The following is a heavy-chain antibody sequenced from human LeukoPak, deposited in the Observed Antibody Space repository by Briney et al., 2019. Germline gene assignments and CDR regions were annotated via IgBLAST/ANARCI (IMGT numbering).Heavy chain of an antibody. V-gene: IGHV3-21*06. D-gene: IGHD2-15*01. Sequence: PGGSLRLSRAASGFTFSSYSMNWVRQAPGKGLEWVSSISSSSSYIYYADSVKGRFTISRDNAKNSLYLQMNSLRAEDTAVYYCARDEVAYCSGGSCYSTWFDPWGQGTLVTVSS. CDR1: GFTFSSYS. CDR2: ISSSSSYI. CDR3: ARDEVAYCSGGSCYSTWFDP. J-gene: IGHJ5*02.